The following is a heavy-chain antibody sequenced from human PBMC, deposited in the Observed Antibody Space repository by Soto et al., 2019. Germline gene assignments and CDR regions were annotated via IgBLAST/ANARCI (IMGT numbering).Heavy chain of an antibody. D-gene: IGHD3-10*01. J-gene: IGHJ4*02. CDR3: ARSSYYYGSGSYAYIDY. V-gene: IGHV3-23*01. CDR2: ISGSGGST. CDR1: GFTFSSYA. Sequence: AGSLTLSCAASGFTFSSYAMSWVRQAPGKGLEWVSAISGSGGSTYYADSVKGRFTISRDNSKNTLYLQMNSLRAEDTAVYYCARSSYYYGSGSYAYIDYWGQGTLVTVSS.